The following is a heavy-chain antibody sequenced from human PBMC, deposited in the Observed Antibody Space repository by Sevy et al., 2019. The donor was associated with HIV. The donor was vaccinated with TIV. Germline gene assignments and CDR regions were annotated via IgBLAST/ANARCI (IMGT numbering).Heavy chain of an antibody. CDR1: GGTFSSFA. CDR2: IIPIFGTA. CDR3: ASEGIAARYGMDV. V-gene: IGHV1-69*13. J-gene: IGHJ6*02. D-gene: IGHD6-13*01. Sequence: ASVKVSCKASGGTFSSFAISWVRQAPGQGLEWMGGIIPIFGTANYAQKFQGRVTITADESTSTAYMELSSLGSEDTAVYYCASEGIAARYGMDVWGQGTTVTVSS.